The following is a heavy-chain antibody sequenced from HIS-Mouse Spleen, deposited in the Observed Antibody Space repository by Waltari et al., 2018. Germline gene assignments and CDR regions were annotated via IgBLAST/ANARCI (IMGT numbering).Heavy chain of an antibody. Sequence: QVQLQESGPGLVKPSETLSLTCTVSGYSISSGYYWGWIRQPPGKGLEWIGSIYHSGGPYYNPSLKSRVTISVDTSKNQFSLKLSSVTAADTAVYYCARADDFWSGSFDYWGQGTLVTVSS. CDR2: IYHSGGP. V-gene: IGHV4-38-2*02. CDR1: GYSISSGYY. CDR3: ARADDFWSGSFDY. J-gene: IGHJ4*02. D-gene: IGHD3-3*01.